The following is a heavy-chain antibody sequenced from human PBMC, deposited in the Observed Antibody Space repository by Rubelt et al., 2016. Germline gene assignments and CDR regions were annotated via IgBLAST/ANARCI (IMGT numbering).Heavy chain of an antibody. CDR1: SYA. V-gene: IGHV1-69*04. J-gene: IGHJ6*02. CDR2: IIPILGIA. D-gene: IGHD2-2*01. CDR3: ARGGDVVVPALEHGMDV. Sequence: SYAISWVRQAPGQGLEWMGRIIPILGIANYAQKFQGRVTITADKSTSTAYMELSSLRSEDTAVYYCARGGDVVVPALEHGMDVWGQGTTVTVSS.